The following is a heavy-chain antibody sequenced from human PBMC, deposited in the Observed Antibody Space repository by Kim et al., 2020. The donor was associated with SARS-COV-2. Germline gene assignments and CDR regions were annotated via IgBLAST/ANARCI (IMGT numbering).Heavy chain of an antibody. Sequence: SETLSLTCTVSGGSISSSSYYWGWIRQPPGKGLEWIGSIYYSGSTYYNPSLKSRVTISVDTSENQFSLKLSSVTAADTAVYYCAGKIPSYYYGMDVWGQGTTVTVSS. J-gene: IGHJ6*02. CDR2: IYYSGST. CDR1: GGSISSSSYY. D-gene: IGHD2-2*02. CDR3: AGKIPSYYYGMDV. V-gene: IGHV4-39*01.